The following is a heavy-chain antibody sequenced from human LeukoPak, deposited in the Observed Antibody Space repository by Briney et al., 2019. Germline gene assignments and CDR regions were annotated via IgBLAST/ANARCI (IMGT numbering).Heavy chain of an antibody. CDR2: IYTSGST. V-gene: IGHV4-61*02. D-gene: IGHD7-27*01. J-gene: IGHJ4*02. CDR3: ARVGKTGDY. CDR1: GGSISSGSYY. Sequence: PSQTLSLTCTVSGGSISSGSYYWSWIRQPAGKGLEWIGRIYTSGSTNYNPSLKSRVTISVDTSKNQFSLKLSSVTAADTAVYYCARVGKTGDYWGQGTLVXVSS.